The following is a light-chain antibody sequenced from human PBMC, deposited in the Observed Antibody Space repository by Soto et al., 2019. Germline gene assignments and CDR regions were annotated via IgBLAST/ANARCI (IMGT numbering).Light chain of an antibody. Sequence: EIVVTQSPATLSLSPWERATLSCRASQSVSSNLAWYQQKPGQAPRLLIYGASSRATGIPNRFSGSGSGTDFTLTISRLEPEDFAVYYCQQYGNSPQTFGQGTKVDIK. CDR3: QQYGNSPQT. V-gene: IGKV3-20*01. CDR2: GAS. J-gene: IGKJ1*01. CDR1: QSVSSN.